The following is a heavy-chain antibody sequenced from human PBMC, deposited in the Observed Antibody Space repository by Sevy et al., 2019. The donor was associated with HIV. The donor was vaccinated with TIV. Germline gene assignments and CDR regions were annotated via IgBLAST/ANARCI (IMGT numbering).Heavy chain of an antibody. CDR2: ISDDSRYI. V-gene: IGHV3-21*04. CDR1: GLTFSDAW. D-gene: IGHD3-3*01. CDR3: ARDFTIFGVVSGIDY. Sequence: GGSLRLSCAVSGLTFSDAWMSWVRQAPGKGLEWLSSISDDSRYIYYSDSVKGRFTISRANAKNLLYLQMNNLRVEDTAIYYCARDFTIFGVVSGIDYWGQGNLVTVSS. J-gene: IGHJ4*02.